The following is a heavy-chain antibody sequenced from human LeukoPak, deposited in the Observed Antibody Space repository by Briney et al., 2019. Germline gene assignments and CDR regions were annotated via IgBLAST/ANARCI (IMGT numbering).Heavy chain of an antibody. J-gene: IGHJ3*02. CDR2: IDPSGGST. Sequence: ASVKVSCKASGYIFTTYYMHWVRQAPGQGLEWMGIIDPSGGSTSYAQKFQGRVTMTRDTSTSTVYMELSSLRSEDTAVYYCARLSQQTFDIWGQGTLVTVSS. V-gene: IGHV1-46*01. CDR1: GYIFTTYY. CDR3: ARLSQQTFDI.